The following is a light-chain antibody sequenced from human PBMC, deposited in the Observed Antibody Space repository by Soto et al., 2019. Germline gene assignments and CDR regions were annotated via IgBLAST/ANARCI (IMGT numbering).Light chain of an antibody. Sequence: QSALTQPASVSGSPGHSITISCTGTSSDVGGYNYVPWYQQHPGKAPQLMIYEVSNRPSGVSNRFSGSKSGNTASLTISGLQAEEEADYYCSSYTSSSTYVFGTGTKVTVL. CDR1: SSDVGGYNY. V-gene: IGLV2-14*01. CDR3: SSYTSSSTYV. J-gene: IGLJ1*01. CDR2: EVS.